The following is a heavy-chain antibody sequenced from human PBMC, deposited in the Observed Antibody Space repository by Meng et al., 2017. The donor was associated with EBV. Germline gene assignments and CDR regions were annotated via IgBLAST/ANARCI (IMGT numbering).Heavy chain of an antibody. Sequence: LQLRESGPGQVKPSXTLXLTGTXSGDSISSFYYWGWIRQPPGRGLEWIGSVHYTGSTYYSPSLKSRVTVSVDTSKNQFSLRLTSVTAADTAVYYCARPFPSWQSPRLDPFGAWGQGTLVTVSS. D-gene: IGHD6-19*01. J-gene: IGHJ5*02. CDR1: GDSISSFYY. CDR2: VHYTGST. CDR3: ARPFPSWQSPRLDPFGA. V-gene: IGHV4-39*01.